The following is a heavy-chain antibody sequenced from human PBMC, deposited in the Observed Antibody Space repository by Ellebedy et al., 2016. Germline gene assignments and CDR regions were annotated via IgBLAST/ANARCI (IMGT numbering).Heavy chain of an antibody. CDR2: ISANADKR. CDR3: QQGHYADY. J-gene: IGHJ4*02. V-gene: IGHV3-23*01. D-gene: IGHD2-2*01. Sequence: GESLKISCAVSGLPFSTFFMSWVRQAPGKGLEWVAPISANADKRDLADSVQGRFTVSRDNLRNTLHLQMSNLRGEDTAVYYCQQGHYADYWGQGSLVTVSS. CDR1: GLPFSTFF.